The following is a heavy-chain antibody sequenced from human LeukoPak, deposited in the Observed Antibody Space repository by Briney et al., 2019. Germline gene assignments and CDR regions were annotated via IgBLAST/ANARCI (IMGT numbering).Heavy chain of an antibody. CDR3: VKLQLERRGPLFDP. CDR1: GFTFSSYG. D-gene: IGHD1-1*01. CDR2: IWYDGSNK. Sequence: GGSLRLSCAASGFTFSSYGMHWVRQAPGKGLEWVAVIWYDGSNKYYADSVKGRFTISRDNSKNTLYLQMNSLRAEDTAVYYCVKLQLERRGPLFDPWGQGTLVTVSS. J-gene: IGHJ5*02. V-gene: IGHV3-30*02.